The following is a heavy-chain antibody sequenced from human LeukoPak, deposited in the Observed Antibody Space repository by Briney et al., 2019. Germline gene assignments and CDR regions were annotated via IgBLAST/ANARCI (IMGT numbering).Heavy chain of an antibody. J-gene: IGHJ6*02. V-gene: IGHV3-23*01. CDR3: VARSSVWFGDRRRHYYGMDV. CDR1: GFTFSSYA. Sequence: PGGSLRLSCAASGFTFSSYAMSWVRQAPGKGLEWVSAISGSGGSTYYADSVKGRFTISRDNSKNTLYLQMSSLRAEDTAVYYCVARSSVWFGDRRRHYYGMDVWGQGTTVTVSS. CDR2: ISGSGGST. D-gene: IGHD3-10*01.